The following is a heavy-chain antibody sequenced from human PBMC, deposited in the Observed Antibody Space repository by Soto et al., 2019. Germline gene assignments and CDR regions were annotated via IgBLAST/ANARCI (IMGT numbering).Heavy chain of an antibody. V-gene: IGHV3-53*01. D-gene: IGHD6-6*01. CDR1: GFAVSTNY. CDR3: ARVFGSSSGEGLDY. J-gene: IGHJ4*02. CDR2: LYSGGST. Sequence: EVQMVESGGGLIHPGGSLRLSCAASGFAVSTNYMTWVRQAPGKGLEWVSVLYSGGSTYYADSVKGRFTISRDDSNNTLYLQLNSLRPEDTAVYYCARVFGSSSGEGLDYWGQGTLVTVSS.